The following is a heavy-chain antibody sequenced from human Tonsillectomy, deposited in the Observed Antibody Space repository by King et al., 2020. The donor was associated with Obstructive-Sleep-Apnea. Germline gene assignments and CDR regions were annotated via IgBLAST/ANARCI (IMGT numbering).Heavy chain of an antibody. D-gene: IGHD2-2*01. CDR1: GYTFTSYY. Sequence: QLQLVQSGAEVKKPGASVKVSCKASGYTFTSYYMHWVRQAPGQGLEWMGIINPSGGSTSYAQKFQGRVTITRDTSTSTVYMELSSLRSEDTAVYYCASPIVVVPAAMLPTAYSSDYYGMDVWGQGTTVTVSS. CDR3: ASPIVVVPAAMLPTAYSSDYYGMDV. J-gene: IGHJ6*02. CDR2: INPSGGST. V-gene: IGHV1-46*01.